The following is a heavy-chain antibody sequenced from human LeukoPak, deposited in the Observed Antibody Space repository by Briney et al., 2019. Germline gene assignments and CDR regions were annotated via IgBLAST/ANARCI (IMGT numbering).Heavy chain of an antibody. CDR1: GGSISSGSYY. Sequence: SETLSLTCTVSGGSISSGSYYCSWIRQPAGKGLEWIGCIYTSGSTNYNPSLKSRVPISVDTSKNQFSLKLSSVTAADTAVYYCAMPTYYYDSSGYPYWGQGTLVTVSS. V-gene: IGHV4-61*02. J-gene: IGHJ4*02. CDR2: IYTSGST. CDR3: AMPTYYYDSSGYPY. D-gene: IGHD3-22*01.